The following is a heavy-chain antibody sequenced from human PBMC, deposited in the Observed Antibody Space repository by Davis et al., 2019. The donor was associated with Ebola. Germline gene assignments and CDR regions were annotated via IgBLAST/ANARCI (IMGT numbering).Heavy chain of an antibody. V-gene: IGHV4-59*12. CDR2: IYHSGST. CDR1: GGSISSYY. Sequence: SETLSLTCTVSGGSISSYYWSWIRQPPGKGLGWVGSIYHSGSTNYSPSLKSRVTISVDRSKNQFSLKLSSVTAADTAVYYCARESYYYGMDVWGKGTTVTVSS. CDR3: ARESYYYGMDV. J-gene: IGHJ6*04.